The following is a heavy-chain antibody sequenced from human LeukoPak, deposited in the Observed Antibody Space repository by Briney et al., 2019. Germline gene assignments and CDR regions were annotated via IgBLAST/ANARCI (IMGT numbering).Heavy chain of an antibody. J-gene: IGHJ4*02. CDR1: GGTFGTYA. CDR3: ARVDPSSSSQALDY. CDR2: IIPTFGTG. D-gene: IGHD6-6*01. Sequence: SVKVSCKASGGTFGTYAITWVRQAPGQGLEWMGGIIPTFGTGNSAQKFQGRVTITADESTTTAYMELSSLRSEDTAVYYCARVDPSSSSQALDYWGQGTLVTVSS. V-gene: IGHV1-69*13.